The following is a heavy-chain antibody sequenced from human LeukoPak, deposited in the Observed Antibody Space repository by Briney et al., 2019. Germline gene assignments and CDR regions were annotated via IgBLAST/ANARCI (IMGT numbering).Heavy chain of an antibody. CDR1: GGSFSGYY. D-gene: IGHD4-11*01. CDR2: INHSGST. J-gene: IGHJ5*02. Sequence: SETLSLTCAVYGGSFSGYYWSWIRQPPGKGLEWIGEINHSGSTNYNPSLKSRVTISVDTSKNQFSLKLSSVTAADTAVYYCARDYSNYGGWFDPWGQGTLVTVSS. V-gene: IGHV4-34*01. CDR3: ARDYSNYGGWFDP.